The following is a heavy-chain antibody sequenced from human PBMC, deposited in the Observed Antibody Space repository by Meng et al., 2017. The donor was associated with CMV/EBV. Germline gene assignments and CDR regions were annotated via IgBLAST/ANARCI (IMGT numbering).Heavy chain of an antibody. D-gene: IGHD3-3*01. J-gene: IGHJ6*02. CDR2: IVPILGIA. V-gene: IGHV1-69*10. CDR3: ARDKYDFWSGYYRGYYYGMDV. CDR1: GGTFSSYA. Sequence: SVKVSCKASGGTFSSYAISWVRQAPGQGLEWMGGIVPILGIANYAQKFQGRVTITADKSTSTAYMELSSLRSEDTAVYYCARDKYDFWSGYYRGYYYGMDVWGQGTTVTVSS.